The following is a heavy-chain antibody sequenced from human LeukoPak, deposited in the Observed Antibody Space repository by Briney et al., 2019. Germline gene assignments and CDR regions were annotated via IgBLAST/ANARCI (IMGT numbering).Heavy chain of an antibody. J-gene: IGHJ4*02. D-gene: IGHD5-24*01. Sequence: SGPTLVNPTQTLTLTCTFSGFSPTTSGMCVSWIRQPPGKALEWLARIDWDDDKYYSTSLKTRLTISKDTSKNQVVLTMTNMDPVDTATYYCVRLPCRHGYNPVWGQGTLVTVSS. CDR2: IDWDDDK. CDR3: VRLPCRHGYNPV. CDR1: GFSPTTSGMC. V-gene: IGHV2-70*11.